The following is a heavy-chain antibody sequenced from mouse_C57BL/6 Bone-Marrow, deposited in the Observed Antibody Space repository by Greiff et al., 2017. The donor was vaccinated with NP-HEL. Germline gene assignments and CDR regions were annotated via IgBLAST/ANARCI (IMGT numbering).Heavy chain of an antibody. V-gene: IGHV1-59*01. Sequence: QVQLQQPGAELVRPGTSVKLSCKASGYTFTSYWMHWVKQRPGQGLEWIGVIDPSDSYTNYNQKFKGKATLTVDTSSSTAYMQLSSLTSEDSEVYYCADDGYDGYFDYWGQGTTLTVAS. CDR1: GYTFTSYW. CDR2: IDPSDSYT. CDR3: ADDGYDGYFDY. D-gene: IGHD2-2*01. J-gene: IGHJ2*01.